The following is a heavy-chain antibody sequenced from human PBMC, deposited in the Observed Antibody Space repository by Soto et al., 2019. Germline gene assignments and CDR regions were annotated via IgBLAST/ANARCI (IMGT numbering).Heavy chain of an antibody. CDR2: ISAYNGNT. J-gene: IGHJ4*02. CDR3: ARESDGLLWFGEYYFDY. V-gene: IGHV1-18*04. D-gene: IGHD3-10*01. Sequence: QVQLVQSGAEVKKPGASVKVSCKASGYTFTSYGISWVRQAPGQGLEWMGWISAYNGNTNYAQKLRGRVTMTTDTSTSTAYMELRSLRSDDTAVYYCARESDGLLWFGEYYFDYWGQGTLVTVSS. CDR1: GYTFTSYG.